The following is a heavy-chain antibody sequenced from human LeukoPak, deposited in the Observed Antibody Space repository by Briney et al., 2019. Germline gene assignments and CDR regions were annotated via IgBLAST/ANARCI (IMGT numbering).Heavy chain of an antibody. CDR1: GFTFGSYG. CDR2: ISYDGSNN. V-gene: IGHV3-30*18. D-gene: IGHD1-14*01. CDR3: AKGGIYYYGMDV. Sequence: PGGSLRLSCAASGFTFGSYGIHWVRQAPGKGLEWVAFISYDGSNNYYADSVKGRFTISRDNSKNTLYLQMNSLRAEDTAVYYCAKGGIYYYGMDVWGQGTTVTVSS. J-gene: IGHJ6*02.